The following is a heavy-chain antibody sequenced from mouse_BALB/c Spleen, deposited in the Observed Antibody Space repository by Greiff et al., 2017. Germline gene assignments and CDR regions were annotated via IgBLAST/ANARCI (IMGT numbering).Heavy chain of an antibody. J-gene: IGHJ2*01. V-gene: IGHV2-5-1*01. Sequence: QVQLQQSGPSLVQPSQSLSITCTVSGFSLTSYGVHWVRQSPGKGLEWLGVIWRGGSTDYNAAFMSRLSITKDNSKSQVFFKMNSLQADDTAIYYSAKSYYEYDEVYFDYWGQGTTLTVSS. CDR1: GFSLTSYG. CDR2: IWRGGST. CDR3: AKSYYEYDEVYFDY. D-gene: IGHD2-4*01.